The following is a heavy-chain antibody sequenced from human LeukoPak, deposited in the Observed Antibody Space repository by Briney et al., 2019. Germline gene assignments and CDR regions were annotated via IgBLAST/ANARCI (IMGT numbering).Heavy chain of an antibody. V-gene: IGHV1-2*02. Sequence: ASVKVSCKASGYTFTSYYMHWVRQAPGQGLEWMGWINPNSGGTNYAQKFQGRVTMTRDTSISTAYMELSRLRSDDTAVYYCARDLTHLTCFDYWGQGTLVTVSS. J-gene: IGHJ4*02. CDR1: GYTFTSYY. CDR3: ARDLTHLTCFDY. D-gene: IGHD2/OR15-2a*01. CDR2: INPNSGGT.